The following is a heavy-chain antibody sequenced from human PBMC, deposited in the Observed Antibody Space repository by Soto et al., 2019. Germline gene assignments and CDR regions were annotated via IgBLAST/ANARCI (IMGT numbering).Heavy chain of an antibody. V-gene: IGHV4-34*01. CDR1: GGSFSGYY. CDR2: INHSGST. CDR3: ARDNIVVVPAAIEKYNWFDP. D-gene: IGHD2-2*01. Sequence: SQTLSLTCAVYGGSFSGYYWSWIRQPPGKGLEWIGEINHSGSTNYNPSLKSRVTISVDTSKNQFSLKLSSVTAADTAVYYCARDNIVVVPAAIEKYNWFDPWGQGTLVTVSS. J-gene: IGHJ5*02.